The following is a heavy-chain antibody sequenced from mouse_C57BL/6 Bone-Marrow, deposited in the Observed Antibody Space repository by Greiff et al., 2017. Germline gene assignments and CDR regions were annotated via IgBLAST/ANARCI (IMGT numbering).Heavy chain of an antibody. V-gene: IGHV2-6*01. Sequence: VQGVESGPGLVAPSQSLSITCTVSGFSLTSYGVDWVRQSPGKGLEWLGVIWGVGGTNYNSALKSRLSISKDNSKSQVFLKMNSLQTDDTAMYYCASYYGSSYGGFAYWGQGTLVTVSA. CDR1: GFSLTSYG. D-gene: IGHD1-1*01. CDR2: IWGVGGT. CDR3: ASYYGSSYGGFAY. J-gene: IGHJ3*01.